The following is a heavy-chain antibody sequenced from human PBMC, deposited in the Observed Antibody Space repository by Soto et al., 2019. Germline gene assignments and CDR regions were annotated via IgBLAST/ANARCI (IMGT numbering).Heavy chain of an antibody. V-gene: IGHV1-18*01. CDR1: GYTFTSYG. Sequence: QVQLVQSGAEVKKPGASVKVSCKASGYTFTSYGISWVRQAPGQGLEWMGWISAYNGNTNYAQKLQGRVSMTTDTPTSTAYMALTSLRSDVTAVYYCARFDYGDYYYYVMDVWCQWTTVTVSS. J-gene: IGHJ6*02. D-gene: IGHD4-17*01. CDR3: ARFDYGDYYYYVMDV. CDR2: ISAYNGNT.